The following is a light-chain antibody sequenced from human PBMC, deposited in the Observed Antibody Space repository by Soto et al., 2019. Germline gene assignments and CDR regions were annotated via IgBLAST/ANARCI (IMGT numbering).Light chain of an antibody. Sequence: DLQVTQSPSSLSASVGDRVTITCRASQNIDNFLNWYHQKPGKAPKLLIYDASNLYSGVPSRFSGSGSGTEFTLTISSLQPEDFATYYCQQSYITPRTFGQGTKVDIK. V-gene: IGKV1-39*01. J-gene: IGKJ1*01. CDR2: DAS. CDR3: QQSYITPRT. CDR1: QNIDNF.